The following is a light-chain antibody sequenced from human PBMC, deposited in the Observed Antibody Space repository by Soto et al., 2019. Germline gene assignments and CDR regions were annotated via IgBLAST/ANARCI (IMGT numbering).Light chain of an antibody. CDR1: QDVRRN. J-gene: IGKJ1*01. CDR2: VAS. Sequence: EVVMTQSPGTVSVAPGDRATLSCRASQDVRRNLALYQQKPGQPPRLLFSVASTRATGVPARFTASGSGTDFTLTISSLQSEDFALYYCQQYVEWPRTFGQGTRVEI. CDR3: QQYVEWPRT. V-gene: IGKV3-15*01.